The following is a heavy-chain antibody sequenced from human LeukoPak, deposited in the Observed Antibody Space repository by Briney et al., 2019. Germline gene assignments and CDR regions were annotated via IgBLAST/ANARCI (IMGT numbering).Heavy chain of an antibody. J-gene: IGHJ5*02. CDR2: TYASGST. CDR1: GASINSYY. Sequence: PSETLSLTCSVSGASINSYYWNWIRQPPGKGLEWIGNTYASGSTNYNSSLKTRVTISLDTSKNQFSLKMTSVTAADTAMYYCAKDWELGSWGQGTLLTVSS. D-gene: IGHD3-10*01. CDR3: AKDWELGS. V-gene: IGHV4-59*01.